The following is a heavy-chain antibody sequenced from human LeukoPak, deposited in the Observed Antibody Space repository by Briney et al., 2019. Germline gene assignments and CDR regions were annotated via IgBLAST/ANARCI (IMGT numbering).Heavy chain of an antibody. CDR3: ARERIGCYIYY. D-gene: IGHD2-15*01. J-gene: IGHJ4*02. CDR1: GLTLSIYG. Sequence: GESLTLPCALSGLTLSIYGMLCVRQPPDGALVWVALIWYDGSNKYYADSVKGRFTISRDNSKPTLYLQMNSLRAEYTAVYYCARERIGCYIYYWGQGNLVTVSS. CDR2: IWYDGSNK. V-gene: IGHV3-30*02.